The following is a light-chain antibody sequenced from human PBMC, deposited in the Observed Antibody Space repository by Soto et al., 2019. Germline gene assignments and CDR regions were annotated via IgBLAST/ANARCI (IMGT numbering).Light chain of an antibody. Sequence: QSALTQPPSVSGAPGQRVTISCIGRSSNIGAGYDVHWYQQFPGTAPKLLIHGNINRPSGVPDRFSGSKSGTSASLAITGLQAEDETDYYCQSYDSSLSAWVFGGGTKLTVL. CDR3: QSYDSSLSAWV. V-gene: IGLV1-40*01. CDR1: SSNIGAGYD. J-gene: IGLJ3*02. CDR2: GNI.